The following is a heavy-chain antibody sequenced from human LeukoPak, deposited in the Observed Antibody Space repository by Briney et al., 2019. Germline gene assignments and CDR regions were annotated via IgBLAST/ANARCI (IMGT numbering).Heavy chain of an antibody. CDR2: ISYDGSNK. D-gene: IGHD3-22*01. CDR3: ARDPDHYDSSGYSYFDY. CDR1: GFTFSSYA. V-gene: IGHV3-30*04. Sequence: PERSLRLSCAASGFTFSSYAMHWVRQAPGKGLEWVAVISYDGSNKYYADSVKGRFTISRDNSKNTLYLQMNSLRAEDTAVYYCARDPDHYDSSGYSYFDYWGQGTLVTVSS. J-gene: IGHJ4*02.